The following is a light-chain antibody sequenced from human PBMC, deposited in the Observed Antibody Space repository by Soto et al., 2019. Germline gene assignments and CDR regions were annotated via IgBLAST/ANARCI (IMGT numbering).Light chain of an antibody. J-gene: IGLJ2*01. CDR1: SGNIVSNY. V-gene: IGLV6-57*01. Sequence: NFMLTQPHSVSGSPGKTVTISCTRSSGNIVSNYVQWYQQRPGSSPTTVIFEDDDRHSGVPARFSASLDTSTNSASLTIAGLKPEDEADYYCQSYDADILIFGGGTKLTVL. CDR3: QSYDADILI. CDR2: EDD.